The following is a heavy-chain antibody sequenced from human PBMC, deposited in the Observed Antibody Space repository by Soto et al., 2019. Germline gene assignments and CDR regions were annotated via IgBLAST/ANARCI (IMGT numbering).Heavy chain of an antibody. J-gene: IGHJ5*02. Sequence: QVQLQESCPGLVKPSQTLSLTCTVSGGSISSGGYYWSWIRQHPGKGLEWIGYIYYSGSTYYDPCLNSRVTLSVDMSKTQFVLKLRSVAAADTVVYYCARGLDFVVVPAGIEFAPWGHGTLVT. CDR3: ARGLDFVVVPAGIEFAP. D-gene: IGHD2-2*01. CDR1: GGSISSGGYY. CDR2: IYYSGST. V-gene: IGHV4-31*03.